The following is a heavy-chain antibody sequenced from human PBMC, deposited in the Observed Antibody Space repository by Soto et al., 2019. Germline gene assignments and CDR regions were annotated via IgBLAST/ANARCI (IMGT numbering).Heavy chain of an antibody. CDR3: AREGGIVGATTVDY. Sequence: PSETLSLTCTVSSDSVSSSSYTWGWIRQPPGKGLEWIGYIYYSGSTYYNPSLKSRVTISVDTSKNQFSLKLSSVTAADTAVYYCAREGGIVGATTVDYWGQGTLVTVSS. V-gene: IGHV4-30-4*08. CDR1: SDSVSSSSYT. CDR2: IYYSGST. D-gene: IGHD1-26*01. J-gene: IGHJ4*02.